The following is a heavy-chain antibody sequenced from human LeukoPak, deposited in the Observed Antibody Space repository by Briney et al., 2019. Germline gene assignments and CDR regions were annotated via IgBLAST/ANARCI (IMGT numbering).Heavy chain of an antibody. CDR3: AKGRGAYSSGWYASWFY. Sequence: GGSLRLSCAASGFTFSSYAMSWVRQAPGKGLEWVSAISGSGGSTYYADSVKGRFTISRDNSKHPLYLQMNSLRAEDTAVYYCAKGRGAYSSGWYASWFYWGQGTLVTVSS. CDR1: GFTFSSYA. CDR2: ISGSGGST. D-gene: IGHD6-19*01. V-gene: IGHV3-23*01. J-gene: IGHJ4*02.